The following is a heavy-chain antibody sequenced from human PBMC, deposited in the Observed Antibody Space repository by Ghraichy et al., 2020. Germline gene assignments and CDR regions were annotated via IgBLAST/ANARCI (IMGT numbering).Heavy chain of an antibody. J-gene: IGHJ4*02. CDR1: GGSISSSSYY. V-gene: IGHV4-39*01. CDR2: IYYSGST. D-gene: IGHD3-10*01. CDR3: ARHLGSSTMVRGEFDS. Sequence: GSLRLSCTVSGGSISSSSYYSGWIRQPPGKGLEWIGSIYYSGSTYYNPSLKSRVTLYVDTSKNQFSLKLSSVTAAHTAVYYCARHLGSSTMVRGEFDSWGQGTLVTVSS.